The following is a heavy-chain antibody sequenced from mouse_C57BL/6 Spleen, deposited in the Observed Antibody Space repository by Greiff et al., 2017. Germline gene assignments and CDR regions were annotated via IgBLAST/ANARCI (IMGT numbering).Heavy chain of an antibody. D-gene: IGHD1-1*01. J-gene: IGHJ3*01. V-gene: IGHV5-4*01. CDR3: ARDRSYYGSSPAWFAY. CDR2: ISDGGSST. Sequence: EVMLVESGGGLVKPGGSLKLSCAASGFTFSSYALSWVRQTPEKRLEWVATISDGGSSTYYPDNVKGRFTISRDNAKNNLYLQMSHLKSGDTAMYYCARDRSYYGSSPAWFAYWGQGTLVTVSA. CDR1: GFTFSSYA.